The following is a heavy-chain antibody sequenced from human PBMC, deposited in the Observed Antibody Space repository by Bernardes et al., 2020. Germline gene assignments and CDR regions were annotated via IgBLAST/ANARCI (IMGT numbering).Heavy chain of an antibody. D-gene: IGHD6-19*01. V-gene: IGHV3-23*01. J-gene: IGHJ3*02. CDR1: GFTFSSYA. Sequence: GGSLRLSCAASGFTFSSYAMSWVRQAPGKGLEWVSAISGSGGSTYYADSVKGRFTISRDNTKNTLYLQMNSLRAEDTAVYYCAKDQSSGRYGDAFDIWGQGTMVTVSS. CDR2: ISGSGGST. CDR3: AKDQSSGRYGDAFDI.